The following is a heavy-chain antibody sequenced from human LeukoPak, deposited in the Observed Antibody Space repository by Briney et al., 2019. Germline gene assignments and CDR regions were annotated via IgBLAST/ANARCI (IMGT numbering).Heavy chain of an antibody. V-gene: IGHV3-74*01. CDR1: GFTSNSFW. Sequence: GGSLRLSCVASGFTSNSFWMHWVRQAPGKGLVWVSDMNEYATTRRYADAVKGRFTNSRDNAKNTLYLQMNNLRAEDTAMYFCARGGVNPVDHWGQGTLVTVSS. CDR2: MNEYATTR. CDR3: ARGGVNPVDH. D-gene: IGHD1-14*01. J-gene: IGHJ4*02.